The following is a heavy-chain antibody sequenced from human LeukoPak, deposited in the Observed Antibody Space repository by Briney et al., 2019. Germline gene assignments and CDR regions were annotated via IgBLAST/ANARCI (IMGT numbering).Heavy chain of an antibody. D-gene: IGHD4-17*01. CDR3: ARVDGDYGDYYYYMDV. Sequence: PSETLSLTCTVSGGSISNGGYYWSWIRQHPGKGLEWIGNIYYSGSTYYNPSLNSRVTISVDTSENQLSLKLSSVTAADTAVYYCARVDGDYGDYYYYMDVWGKGTTVTVSS. V-gene: IGHV4-31*03. CDR2: IYYSGST. CDR1: GGSISNGGYY. J-gene: IGHJ6*03.